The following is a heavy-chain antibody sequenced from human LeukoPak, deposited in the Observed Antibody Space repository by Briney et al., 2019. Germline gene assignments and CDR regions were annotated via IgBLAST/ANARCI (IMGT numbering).Heavy chain of an antibody. CDR3: ARDSYKTGTTYY. D-gene: IGHD1-7*01. CDR1: GGSFSGYY. J-gene: IGHJ4*02. V-gene: IGHV4-34*01. Sequence: SETLSLTCAVYGGSFSGYYWSWIRQPPGKGLEWIGEINHSGSTNYNPSLKSRVTISVDTSKNQFSLKLSSVTAADTAVYYCARDSYKTGTTYYWGQGTLVTVSS. CDR2: INHSGST.